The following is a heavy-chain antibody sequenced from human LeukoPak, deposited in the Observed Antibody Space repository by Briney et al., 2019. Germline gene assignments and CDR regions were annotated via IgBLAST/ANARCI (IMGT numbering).Heavy chain of an antibody. J-gene: IGHJ3*02. CDR1: GGSISSYY. V-gene: IGHV4-59*12. D-gene: IGHD1-26*01. Sequence: SETLSLTCTVSGGSISSYYWSWIRQPPGKGLEWIGYIYYSGSTNYNPSLKSRVTMSVDTSKNQFSLKLSSVTAADTAVYYCARVGPTKFGAFDIWGQGTMVTVSS. CDR3: ARVGPTKFGAFDI. CDR2: IYYSGST.